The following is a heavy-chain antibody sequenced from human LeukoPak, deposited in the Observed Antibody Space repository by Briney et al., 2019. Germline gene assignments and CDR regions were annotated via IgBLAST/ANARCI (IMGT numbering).Heavy chain of an antibody. Sequence: QPGGSLRLSCAVSGFSFSNDWMHWVRRAPGKGLLWVSRISADGTTTNYADSVKGRFTISRDNAKNTLYLQMDSLRADDTAVYYCAGTWSFDYWGQGTLVTASS. J-gene: IGHJ4*02. CDR3: AGTWSFDY. D-gene: IGHD2-15*01. CDR1: GFSFSNDW. CDR2: ISADGTTT. V-gene: IGHV3-74*01.